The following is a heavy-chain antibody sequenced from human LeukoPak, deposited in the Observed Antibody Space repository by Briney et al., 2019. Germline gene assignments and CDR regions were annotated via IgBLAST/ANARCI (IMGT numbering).Heavy chain of an antibody. CDR2: IIPILGIA. CDR3: AREFGIVVVPAAHDAFDI. Sequence: SVKVSCKASGYTFTSYYMHWVRQAPGQGLEWMGRIIPILGIANYAQKFQGRVTITADKSTSTAYMELSSLRSEDTAVYYCAREFGIVVVPAAHDAFDIWGQGTMVTVSS. J-gene: IGHJ3*02. V-gene: IGHV1-69*04. D-gene: IGHD2-2*01. CDR1: GYTFTSYY.